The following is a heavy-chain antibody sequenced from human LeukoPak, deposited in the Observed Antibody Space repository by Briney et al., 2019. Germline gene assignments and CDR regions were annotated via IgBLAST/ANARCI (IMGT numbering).Heavy chain of an antibody. V-gene: IGHV4-34*01. J-gene: IGHJ5*02. CDR1: GGSFSGYY. D-gene: IGHD2-2*01. Sequence: SETLSLTCAVYGGSFSGYYWSWIRQPPGKGLEWIGEINHSRSTNYNPSLKSRVTISVDTSKNQFSLKLSSVTAADTAVYYCARGPSGVVPAAIGGCWFDPWGQGTLVTVSS. CDR3: ARGPSGVVPAAIGGCWFDP. CDR2: INHSRST.